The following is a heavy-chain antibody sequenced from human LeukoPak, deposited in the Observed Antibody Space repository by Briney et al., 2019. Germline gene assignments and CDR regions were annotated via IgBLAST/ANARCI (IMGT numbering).Heavy chain of an antibody. CDR2: IIPIFGTA. CDR1: GGTFSSYA. V-gene: IGHV1-69*05. D-gene: IGHD4-17*01. Sequence: SVKVSCKASGGTFSSYAISWVRQAPGQGLELMGGIIPIFGTANYAQKFQGRVTITTDESTSTAYMELSSLRSEDTAVYYCARPRDYGDYVAFDIWGQGTMVTVSS. CDR3: ARPRDYGDYVAFDI. J-gene: IGHJ3*02.